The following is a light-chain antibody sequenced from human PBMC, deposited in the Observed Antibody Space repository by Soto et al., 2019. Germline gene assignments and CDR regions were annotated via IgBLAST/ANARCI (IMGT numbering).Light chain of an antibody. CDR1: QGINNW. Sequence: DIQMTQSPSSVSASEGDRVTITCRASQGINNWLAWYRQKPGKAPKLLIYAASSLQSGVPSRFSGSGSGTDFTLTISSLQPEDFATYYCQQGNTFPLTFGGGTKVEIK. V-gene: IGKV1-12*01. J-gene: IGKJ4*01. CDR2: AAS. CDR3: QQGNTFPLT.